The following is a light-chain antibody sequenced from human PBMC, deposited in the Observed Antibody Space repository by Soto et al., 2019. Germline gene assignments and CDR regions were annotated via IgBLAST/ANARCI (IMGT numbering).Light chain of an antibody. Sequence: SVLTQPPSASGTPGQRVTISCAGSSSNIGTNYVHWYQQLPGTAPKLLMYLNDQRPSGVPDRFSGSKSGTSASLAISGLRSEDEADYFCAAWDGSLDGRFVFGTGTKVTVL. J-gene: IGLJ1*01. CDR3: AAWDGSLDGRFV. CDR1: SSNIGTNY. CDR2: LND. V-gene: IGLV1-47*02.